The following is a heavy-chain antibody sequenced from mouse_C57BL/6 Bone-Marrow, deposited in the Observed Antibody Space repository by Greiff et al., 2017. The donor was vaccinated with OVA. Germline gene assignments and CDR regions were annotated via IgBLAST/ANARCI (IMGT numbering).Heavy chain of an antibody. V-gene: IGHV1-15*01. CDR1: GYTFTDYE. CDR2: IDPETGGT. Sequence: QVQLKESGAELVRPGASVTLSCKASGYTFTDYEMHWVKQTPVHGLEWIGAIDPETGGTAYNQKFKGKAILTADKSSSTAYMELRSLTSEDSAVYYCTRADGYPVLYYAMDYWGQGTSVTVSS. CDR3: TRADGYPVLYYAMDY. J-gene: IGHJ4*01. D-gene: IGHD2-3*01.